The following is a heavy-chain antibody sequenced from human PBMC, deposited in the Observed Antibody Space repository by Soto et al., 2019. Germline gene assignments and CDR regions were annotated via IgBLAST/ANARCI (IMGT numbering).Heavy chain of an antibody. D-gene: IGHD3-10*01. CDR1: GGSISSYY. Sequence: SETLSLNCTVSGGSISSYYWSWIRRPPGKALEWIGYIYNSGSTHSNPSLQSRVTISVDTSKNQFSLKLSSVTAADTGIYYCARARITMVREVIKYNMDVWGQGTTVTVSS. V-gene: IGHV4-59*01. CDR3: ARARITMVREVIKYNMDV. J-gene: IGHJ6*02. CDR2: IYNSGST.